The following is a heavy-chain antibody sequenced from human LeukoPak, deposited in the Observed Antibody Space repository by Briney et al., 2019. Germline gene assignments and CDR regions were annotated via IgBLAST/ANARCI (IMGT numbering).Heavy chain of an antibody. V-gene: IGHV3-73*01. CDR1: GFTFSGSA. D-gene: IGHD3-10*01. CDR3: TRRSVRGVMVYGMDV. Sequence: PGGSLKLSCAASGFTFSGSAMRWVRQASGKGLELVGRIRSKANSYATAYAASVKGRFTISRDDSKNTAYLQMNSLKTEDTAVYYCTRRSVRGVMVYGMDVWGKGTTVTVSS. CDR2: IRSKANSYAT. J-gene: IGHJ6*04.